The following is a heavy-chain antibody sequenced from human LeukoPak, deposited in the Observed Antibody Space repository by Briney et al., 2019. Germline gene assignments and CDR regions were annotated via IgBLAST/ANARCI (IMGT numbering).Heavy chain of an antibody. J-gene: IGHJ3*02. Sequence: ASVKVSCKASGYTFTGYYMHWVRQAPGQGLEWMGWINPNSGGTNYAQKFQGRVTMTRDTSISTAYMELSRLRSDDTAVYYCARRVARHDAFDIWGRGTMVTVSS. D-gene: IGHD2-15*01. CDR2: INPNSGGT. CDR3: ARRVARHDAFDI. V-gene: IGHV1-2*02. CDR1: GYTFTGYY.